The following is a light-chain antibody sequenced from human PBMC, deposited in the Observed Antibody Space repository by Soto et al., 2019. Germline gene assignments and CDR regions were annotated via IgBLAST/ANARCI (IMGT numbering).Light chain of an antibody. V-gene: IGKV3-20*01. CDR2: GAS. CDR3: QQYGSSGT. J-gene: IGKJ1*01. CDR1: QSVSSSY. Sequence: EIVLTQSPGTLSLSPGERATLSCRASQSVSSSYLAWYQQKPGQAPRLLIHGASSRATGIPDRFSGSGSGTDFTLTISRLEPEDFAVYYCQQYGSSGTFGQGTRWIS.